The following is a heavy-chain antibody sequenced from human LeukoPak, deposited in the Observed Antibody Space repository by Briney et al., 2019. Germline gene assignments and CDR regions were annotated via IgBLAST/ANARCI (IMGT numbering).Heavy chain of an antibody. CDR2: IYYSGST. CDR3: ARVSGSGSYYYYYYYMDV. D-gene: IGHD3-10*01. J-gene: IGHJ6*03. CDR1: GGPFSSYY. V-gene: IGHV4-59*01. Sequence: SETLSLTCAVYGGPFSSYYWSWIRQPPGKGLEWIGYIYYSGSTNYNPSLKSRVTISVDTSKNQFSLKLSSVTAADTAVYYCARVSGSGSYYYYYYYMDVWGKGTTVTISS.